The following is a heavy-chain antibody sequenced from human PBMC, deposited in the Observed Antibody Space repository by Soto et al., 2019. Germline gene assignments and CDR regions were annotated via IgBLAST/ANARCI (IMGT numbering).Heavy chain of an antibody. V-gene: IGHV3-23*01. J-gene: IGHJ6*02. CDR3: AKAGGPLHYYGSGSYRYYYYYGMDV. Sequence: EVQLLESGGGLVQPGGSLRLSCAASGFTFSSYAMSWVRQAPGKGLEWVSAISGSGGSTYYADSVKGRFTISRDNSKNTLYLQMNSLRAEDTAVYYCAKAGGPLHYYGSGSYRYYYYYGMDVWGQGTTVTVSS. CDR2: ISGSGGST. CDR1: GFTFSSYA. D-gene: IGHD3-10*01.